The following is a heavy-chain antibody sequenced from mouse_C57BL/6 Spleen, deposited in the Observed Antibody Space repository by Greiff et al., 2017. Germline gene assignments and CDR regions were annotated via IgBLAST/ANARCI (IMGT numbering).Heavy chain of an antibody. CDR2: IRSKSSNYAT. Sequence: GGGSVQPKGSLKLSCAASGFTFNTYAMHWVRQAPGKGLEWVARIRSKSSNYATYYADSVKDRFTISRDDSQSMLYLQMNNLKTDDTAMDYCVREFYYGYEAWFAYWGQGTLVTVSA. CDR3: VREFYYGYEAWFAY. CDR1: GFTFNTYA. V-gene: IGHV10-3*01. J-gene: IGHJ3*01. D-gene: IGHD2-2*01.